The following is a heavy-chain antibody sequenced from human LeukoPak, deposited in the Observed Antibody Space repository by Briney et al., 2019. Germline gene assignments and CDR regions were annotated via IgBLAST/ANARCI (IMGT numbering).Heavy chain of an antibody. D-gene: IGHD4-11*01. Sequence: ASVKVSCKASGYTFTSYGISWVRQAPGQRLEWMGWISAYNGNTNYAQKLQGRVTMTTDTSTSTAYMELRSLRSDDTAVYYCARDPTVTSPFDYWGQGTLVTVSS. J-gene: IGHJ4*02. CDR2: ISAYNGNT. V-gene: IGHV1-18*04. CDR3: ARDPTVTSPFDY. CDR1: GYTFTSYG.